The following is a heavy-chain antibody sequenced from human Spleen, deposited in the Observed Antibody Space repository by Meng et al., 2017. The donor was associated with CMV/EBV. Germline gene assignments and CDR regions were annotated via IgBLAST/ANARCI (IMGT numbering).Heavy chain of an antibody. CDR2: INHSGST. CDR1: GGSFSGYY. V-gene: IGHV4-34*01. D-gene: IGHD1-26*01. J-gene: IGHJ6*02. CDR3: ARGNSGSYVGYYGMDV. Sequence: SETLSLTCAVYGGSFSGYYWSWIRQPPGKGLEWIGEINHSGSTNYNPSLKSRVTISVDTSKNQFSLKLSSVTAADTAVYYCARGNSGSYVGYYGMDVWGQGTTVTVSS.